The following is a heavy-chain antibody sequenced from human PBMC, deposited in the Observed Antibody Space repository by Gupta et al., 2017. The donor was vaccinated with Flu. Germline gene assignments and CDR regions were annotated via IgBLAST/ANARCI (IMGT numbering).Heavy chain of an antibody. CDR2: IAADDSVK. CDR1: GFRFRSYW. Sequence: EEQLVESGGGLIQPGVSLRLSCAASGFRFRSYWMDWVRQAPGKGLEWVANIAADDSVKNYADSVKGRFTISRDDAKDSLYLQMNSLRAEDTAVYYCARNRGWQQFDYWGQGALVIVSS. J-gene: IGHJ4*02. CDR3: ARNRGWQQFDY. V-gene: IGHV3-7*01. D-gene: IGHD5-24*01.